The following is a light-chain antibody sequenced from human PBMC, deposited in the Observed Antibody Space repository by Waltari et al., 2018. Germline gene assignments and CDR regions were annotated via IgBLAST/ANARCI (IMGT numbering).Light chain of an antibody. J-gene: IGLJ3*02. V-gene: IGLV2-23*02. CDR3: SSYAGSAISV. CDR1: SSDIGNQNI. CDR2: DVN. Sequence: QSALPQTATVSGSPGQSITIPRSGTSSDIGNQNIVSWYQQHPGKAPTLIIYDVNKRPSGVSNRFSGSKSGNTAFLTISGLQTADEADYYCSSYAGSAISVFGGGTKLTVL.